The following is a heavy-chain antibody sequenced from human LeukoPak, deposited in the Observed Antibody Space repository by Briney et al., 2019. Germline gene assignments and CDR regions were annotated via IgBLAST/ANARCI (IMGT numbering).Heavy chain of an antibody. J-gene: IGHJ5*02. V-gene: IGHV4-34*01. Sequence: PETRSPTRAVYGGSSTGYCCSCVSQPPGKGLEWIGAINHSGSTNYNPSLKSRVTISVDTSKNQFSLKLSAVSAADTAVYYCAGGRGQRRLTGYNWFDPWGQGALVTVSS. CDR1: GGSSTGYC. D-gene: IGHD6-25*01. CDR2: INHSGST. CDR3: AGGRGQRRLTGYNWFDP.